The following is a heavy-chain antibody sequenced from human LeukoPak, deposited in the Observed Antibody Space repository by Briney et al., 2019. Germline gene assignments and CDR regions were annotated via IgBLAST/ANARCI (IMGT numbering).Heavy chain of an antibody. J-gene: IGHJ6*03. D-gene: IGHD3-16*01. V-gene: IGHV6-1*01. CDR1: GDSVSSNSAA. CDR3: ARGTNMITFGGAYYYYYYYMDV. Sequence: SQTLSLTCAISGDSVSSNSAAWNWIRQSPSRGLEWLGRTYYRSKWYNDYAVSVKSRITINPDTSKNQFSLQLNSVTPEDTAVYYCARGTNMITFGGAYYYYYYYMDVWGKGTTVTVSS. CDR2: TYYRSKWYN.